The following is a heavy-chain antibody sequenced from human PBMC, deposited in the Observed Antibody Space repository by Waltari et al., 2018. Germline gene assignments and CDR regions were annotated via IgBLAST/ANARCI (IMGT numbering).Heavy chain of an antibody. CDR2: IYHSGST. CDR1: GYSISSGYY. D-gene: IGHD1-26*01. Sequence: QVQLQESGPGLVKPSETLSLTCAVSGYSISSGYYWGWIRQPQGKGLEWIGSIYHSGSTYYNPSRKSRVTISVDTSKNQFSLKLSAVTAADTAVYYCASAEWDLLDYWGQGTLVTVSS. V-gene: IGHV4-38-2*01. J-gene: IGHJ4*02. CDR3: ASAEWDLLDY.